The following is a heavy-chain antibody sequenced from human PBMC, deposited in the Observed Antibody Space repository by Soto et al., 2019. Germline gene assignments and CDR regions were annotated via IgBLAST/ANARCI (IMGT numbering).Heavy chain of an antibody. Sequence: QVQLVQSGAEVKKPGASVKVSCTASGYTFTSYAISWVRQAPGQGLEWMGWISAYDGNTNYAQQVQGRVTITTDTTTNTAHMELRSLNSHDTAVYYCARDSIDFAGDYWGQGTLFTVSS. J-gene: IGHJ4*02. CDR3: ARDSIDFAGDY. V-gene: IGHV1-18*01. CDR2: ISAYDGNT. CDR1: GYTFTSYA.